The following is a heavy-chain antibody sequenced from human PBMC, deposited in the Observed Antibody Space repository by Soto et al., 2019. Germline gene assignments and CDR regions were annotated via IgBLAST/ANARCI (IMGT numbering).Heavy chain of an antibody. V-gene: IGHV1-24*01. CDR3: ATTRGRVYNFWGGYGRASFDI. Sequence: ASVKVSCKVSGYTLTELSMHWVRQAPGKGLEWMGGFDPEDGETIYAQKFQGRVTMTEDTSTDTAYMELSSLRSEDTAVYYCATTRGRVYNFWGGYGRASFDIWGQGTMVTVSS. D-gene: IGHD3-3*01. J-gene: IGHJ3*02. CDR2: FDPEDGET. CDR1: GYTLTELS.